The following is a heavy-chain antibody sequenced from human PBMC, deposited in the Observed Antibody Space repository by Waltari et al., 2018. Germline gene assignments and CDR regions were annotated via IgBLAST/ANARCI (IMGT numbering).Heavy chain of an antibody. CDR2: ISSSSSYI. V-gene: IGHV3-21*01. J-gene: IGHJ6*02. CDR3: ARDRGSSSFDGMDV. Sequence: EVQLVESGGGLVKPGGSLRLSCAASGFTFSSYSMNWVRQAPGKGLEWVSSISSSSSYIYYADSVKGRFTISRDNAKNSLYLQMNSLRAEDTAVYYCARDRGSSSFDGMDVWGQGTTVTVSS. CDR1: GFTFSSYS. D-gene: IGHD3-10*01.